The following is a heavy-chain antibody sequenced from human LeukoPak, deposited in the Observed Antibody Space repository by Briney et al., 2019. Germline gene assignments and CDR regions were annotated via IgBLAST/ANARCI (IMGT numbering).Heavy chain of an antibody. D-gene: IGHD2-15*01. CDR3: ARLGQVVPPTITYHYFDY. Sequence: SETLSLTCTVSGDSINYSSYYWGWIRQPPGKGREWIAIIYYSGSAYYNPSLKSRVTLSVDTSKNQFSLKLRSVTAADTAVYYCARLGQVVPPTITYHYFDYWGQGALVTVSS. CDR2: IYYSGSA. CDR1: GDSINYSSYY. J-gene: IGHJ4*02. V-gene: IGHV4-39*07.